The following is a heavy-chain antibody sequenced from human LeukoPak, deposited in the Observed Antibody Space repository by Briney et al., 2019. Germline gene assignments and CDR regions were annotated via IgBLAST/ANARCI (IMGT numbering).Heavy chain of an antibody. CDR1: GYTFTSYG. CDR2: ISAYNGNT. V-gene: IGHV1-18*01. J-gene: IGHJ5*02. CDR3: AKRNYYDSSGYYWDNWFDP. D-gene: IGHD3-22*01. Sequence: ASVKVSCKASGYTFTSYGISWVRQAPGQGLEWMGWISAYNGNTNYAQKLQGRVTMTTDTSTSTAYMELRSLRSDDTAGYYCAKRNYYDSSGYYWDNWFDPWGQGTLVTVSS.